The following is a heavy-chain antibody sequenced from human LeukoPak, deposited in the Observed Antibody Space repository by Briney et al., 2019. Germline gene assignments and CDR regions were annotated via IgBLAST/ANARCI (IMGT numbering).Heavy chain of an antibody. CDR2: INAGNGNT. CDR3: ARDRGFMGIGDY. V-gene: IGHV1-3*01. D-gene: IGHD3-10*01. CDR1: GFTFSSYD. Sequence: MSGGSLRLSCAASGFTFSSYDMHWVRQAPGQRLEWMGWINAGNGNTKYSQKFQGRVTITRDTSASTAYMELSSLRSEDTAVYYCARDRGFMGIGDYWGQGTLVTVSS. J-gene: IGHJ4*02.